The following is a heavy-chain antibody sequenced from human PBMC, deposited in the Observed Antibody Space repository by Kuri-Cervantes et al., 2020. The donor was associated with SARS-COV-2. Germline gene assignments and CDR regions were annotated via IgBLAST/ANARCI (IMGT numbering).Heavy chain of an antibody. CDR3: ARDTYYDILTGYSPLGFDP. J-gene: IGHJ5*02. CDR1: GGSISSYY. D-gene: IGHD3-9*01. CDR2: IYTSGST. Sequence: SETLSLTCTVSGGSISSYYWSWTRQPAGKGLEWIGRIYTSGSTNYNPSLKSRVTMSVDTSKNQFSLKLSSVTAADTAVYYCARDTYYDILTGYSPLGFDPWGQGTLVTVSS. V-gene: IGHV4-4*07.